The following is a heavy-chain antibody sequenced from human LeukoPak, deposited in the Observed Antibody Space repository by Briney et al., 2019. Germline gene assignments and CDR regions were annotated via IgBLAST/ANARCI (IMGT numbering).Heavy chain of an antibody. CDR2: ISAYNGNT. V-gene: IGHV1-18*01. CDR1: GGTFSSYG. D-gene: IGHD3-10*01. CDR3: ARAPGHSGSYFWDVGPEGNDY. J-gene: IGHJ4*02. Sequence: GASVKVSCKASGGTFSSYGISWVRQAPGQGLEWMGWISAYNGNTNYAQKLQGRVTMTTDTSTSTAYMELRSLRSDDTAVYYCARAPGHSGSYFWDVGPEGNDYWGQGTLVTVSS.